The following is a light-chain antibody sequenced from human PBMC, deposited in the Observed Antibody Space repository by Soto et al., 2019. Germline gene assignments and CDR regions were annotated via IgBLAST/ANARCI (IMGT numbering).Light chain of an antibody. CDR1: QGIRSY. V-gene: IGKV1-9*01. Sequence: DIQLTQSLSFPSASVGDRVTITCRASQGIRSYLAWYQQKPGEGPKLLIYLASTLPSGVPSRFSGSGSGTEFTLTISSLLPEDFATYYCQQLYTYPRTFGQGTKVEIK. CDR2: LAS. CDR3: QQLYTYPRT. J-gene: IGKJ1*01.